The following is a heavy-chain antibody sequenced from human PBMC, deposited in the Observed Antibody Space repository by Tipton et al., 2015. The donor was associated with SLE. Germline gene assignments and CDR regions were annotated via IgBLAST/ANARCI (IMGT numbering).Heavy chain of an antibody. CDR3: ASRRHYYDSSGYYWGAFDI. V-gene: IGHV4-59*11. CDR1: GGSISSHY. J-gene: IGHJ3*02. D-gene: IGHD3-22*01. CDR2: IYYSGST. Sequence: LRLSCTVSGGSISSHYWSWIRQPPGKGLEWFGYIYYSGSTNYNPSLKSRVTISVDTSKNQFSLKLNSVTAADTAVYYCASRRHYYDSSGYYWGAFDIWGQGTMVTVSS.